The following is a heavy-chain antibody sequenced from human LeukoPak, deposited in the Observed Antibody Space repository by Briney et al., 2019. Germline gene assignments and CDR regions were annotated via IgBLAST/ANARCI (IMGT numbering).Heavy chain of an antibody. CDR3: ARHRRPNNWFDP. J-gene: IGHJ5*02. V-gene: IGHV4-4*09. Sequence: SETLSLTCTVSGGSISSYYWSWIRQPPGKGMEWIGYIYTSGSTNYTPSLKSRVTISVDTSKNQFSLELSSVTAADTAVYYCARHRRPNNWFDPWGQGTLVTVSS. CDR2: IYTSGST. CDR1: GGSISSYY.